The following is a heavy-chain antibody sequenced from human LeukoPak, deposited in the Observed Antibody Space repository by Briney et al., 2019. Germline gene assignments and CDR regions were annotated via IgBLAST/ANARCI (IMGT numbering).Heavy chain of an antibody. V-gene: IGHV3-30-3*01. CDR3: AKGSTWEGSPGPHFDY. J-gene: IGHJ4*02. Sequence: GGSLRLSCAASGFTFSSYAMHWVRQAPGKGLEWVAVISYDGSNKYYADSVKGRFTISRDNSKNTLYVQMNSLRAEDTAVYYCAKGSTWEGSPGPHFDYWGQGTLVTVSS. CDR1: GFTFSSYA. CDR2: ISYDGSNK. D-gene: IGHD1-26*01.